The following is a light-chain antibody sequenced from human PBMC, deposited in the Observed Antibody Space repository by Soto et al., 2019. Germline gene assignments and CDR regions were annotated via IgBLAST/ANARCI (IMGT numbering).Light chain of an antibody. CDR1: SSDVGGYDY. CDR3: SSQTSGSTRG. J-gene: IGLJ1*01. V-gene: IGLV2-14*01. CDR2: EVT. Sequence: QSALTQPASVSGSPGQSIAISCTGPSSDVGGYDYVSWYQQQPDKAPKLVIYEVTKRPSGVSNRFSGSKSGNTAALTSSGRQAEDEAEYYGSSQTSGSTRGFGTGTKLTVL.